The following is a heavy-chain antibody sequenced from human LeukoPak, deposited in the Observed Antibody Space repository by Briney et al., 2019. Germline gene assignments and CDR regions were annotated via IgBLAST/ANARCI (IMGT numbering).Heavy chain of an antibody. CDR1: GFSLSGYW. J-gene: IGHJ4*02. CDR2: LHADGNEK. Sequence: RPGGSLRLSCAGSGFSLSGYWMSWVRQAPGKGLEWVARLHADGNEKYFVHSVKGRFTVSRDNAKNSLYLQMNSLRVEDTAVYYCARGGYSFDYLGQGTLVTVSS. CDR3: ARGGYSFDY. D-gene: IGHD5-12*01. V-gene: IGHV3-7*01.